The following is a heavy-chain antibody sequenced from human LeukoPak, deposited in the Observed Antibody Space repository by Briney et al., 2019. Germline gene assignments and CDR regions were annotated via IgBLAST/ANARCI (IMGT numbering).Heavy chain of an antibody. Sequence: GGSLRLSCAASAFTFSNYAMNWVRQAPGKGLEWVSSISGSGGSTYYADSVKGRFAISRDNSKNTLFLQMNSLRTEDTAVYYCAKSAWTWEYGDYRDAGRDDLWGQGTVVSV. J-gene: IGHJ4*02. CDR3: AKSAWTWEYGDYRDAGRDDL. V-gene: IGHV3-23*01. CDR1: AFTFSNYA. CDR2: ISGSGGST. D-gene: IGHD4-17*01.